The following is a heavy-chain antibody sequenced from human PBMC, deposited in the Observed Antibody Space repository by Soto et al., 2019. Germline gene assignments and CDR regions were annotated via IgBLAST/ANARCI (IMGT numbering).Heavy chain of an antibody. Sequence: GGSLRLSCAASGFTFGTYAMHWVRQAPGKGLEWVAGIWYDGRIENYAESVKGRFSISRDNSKNTVSLHMNSLRVEDTAIYYCARADCGGQCACDYWGQGTLVTVSS. CDR2: IWYDGRIE. J-gene: IGHJ4*02. CDR1: GFTFGTYA. D-gene: IGHD2-21*01. V-gene: IGHV3-33*01. CDR3: ARADCGGQCACDY.